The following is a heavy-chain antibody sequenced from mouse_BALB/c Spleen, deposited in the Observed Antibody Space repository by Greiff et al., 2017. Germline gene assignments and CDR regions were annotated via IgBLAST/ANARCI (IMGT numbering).Heavy chain of an antibody. CDR1: GYTFTSYW. D-gene: IGHD2-4*01. J-gene: IGHJ2*01. CDR2: INPSNGRT. CDR3: ARGGDYPY. V-gene: IGHV1S81*02. Sequence: VQLQQPGAELVKPGASVKLSCKASGYTFTSYWMHWVKQRPGQGLEWIGEINPSNGRTNYNEKFKSKATLTVDKSSSTAYMQLSSLTSEDSAVYYCARGGDYPYWGQGTTLTVSS.